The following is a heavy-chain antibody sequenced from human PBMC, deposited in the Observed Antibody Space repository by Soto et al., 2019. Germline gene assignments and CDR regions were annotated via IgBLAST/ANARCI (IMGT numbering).Heavy chain of an antibody. J-gene: IGHJ6*02. CDR2: INPDSRGS. Sequence: QVQLVQSGTEVKKPGASVKVSCKASGYTFTKYYIHWVRQAPGQGLEYMGWINPDSRGSNWPQKFQGRVTMTRDLSIDTAYMELSSLKSDDTAIYYCARDTFLTRRPDQRGLDVWGQGTTVIVSS. CDR1: GYTFTKYY. D-gene: IGHD2-2*01. V-gene: IGHV1-2*02. CDR3: ARDTFLTRRPDQRGLDV.